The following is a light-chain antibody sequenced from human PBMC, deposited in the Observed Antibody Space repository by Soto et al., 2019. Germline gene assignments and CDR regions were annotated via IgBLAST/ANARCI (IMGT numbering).Light chain of an antibody. J-gene: IGLJ1*01. CDR1: SSNIGSNT. Sequence: QSVLTQPPSASGTPGQRVTISCSGSSSNIGSNTVNWYQQLPGTAPKLLIYSNNQRPSGVPDRFSGPKSGTSASLAISGLQSEDEADYYCAAWDDSLNGFYVFGTGTKVNVL. CDR3: AAWDDSLNGFYV. CDR2: SNN. V-gene: IGLV1-44*01.